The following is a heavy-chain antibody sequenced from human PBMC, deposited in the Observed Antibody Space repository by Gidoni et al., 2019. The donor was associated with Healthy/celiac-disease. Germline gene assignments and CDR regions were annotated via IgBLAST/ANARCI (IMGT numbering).Heavy chain of an antibody. CDR2: IYYSRST. CDR1: GGSISSYS. J-gene: IGHJ4*02. V-gene: IGHV4-59*01. CDR3: ARGDRTYYDFWSGYYPFDY. Sequence: QVQLQESGPGLVQPSETLSITCTVSGGSISSYSWSWIRPPPGKGLQGIGYIYYSRSTKYTPSRQSRFTILVDTSKNLFSLKLSSVAAAYPAVYYFARGDRTYYDFWSGYYPFDYCGQGTLVTVSS. D-gene: IGHD3-3*01.